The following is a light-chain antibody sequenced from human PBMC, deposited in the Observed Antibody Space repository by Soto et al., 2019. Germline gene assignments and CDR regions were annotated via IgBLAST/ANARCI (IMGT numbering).Light chain of an antibody. V-gene: IGKV1-33*01. Sequence: DIQITQSPSSLSASVGDRVTITCQASQDITNYLNWYQQKLGKAPKLLIYAASNLETGVPSRFSGSGSGTDFTFTISSLQPEDVATYYCQQHYNTPRTFGQGTKVDIK. CDR3: QQHYNTPRT. CDR1: QDITNY. CDR2: AAS. J-gene: IGKJ1*01.